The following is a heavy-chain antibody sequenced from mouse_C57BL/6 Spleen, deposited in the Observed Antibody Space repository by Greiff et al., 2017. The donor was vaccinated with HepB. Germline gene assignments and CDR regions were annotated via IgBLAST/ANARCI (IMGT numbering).Heavy chain of an antibody. D-gene: IGHD2-4*01. CDR3: ARDDYEYYAMDY. Sequence: QVQLQQSGAELVRPGSSVKLSCKASGYTFTSYWMHWVKQRPIQGLEWIGNIDPSDSETHYNQKFKDKATLTVDKSSSTAYMQLSSLTSEDSAVYYCARDDYEYYAMDYWGQGTSVTVSS. J-gene: IGHJ4*01. CDR1: GYTFTSYW. CDR2: IDPSDSET. V-gene: IGHV1-52*01.